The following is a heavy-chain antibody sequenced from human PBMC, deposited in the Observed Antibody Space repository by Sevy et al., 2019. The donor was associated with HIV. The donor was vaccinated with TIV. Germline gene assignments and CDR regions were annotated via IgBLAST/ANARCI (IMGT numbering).Heavy chain of an antibody. CDR2: ISSSGSYI. CDR3: ARGASVAGRGGFDF. CDR1: GFTFSAST. J-gene: IGHJ4*02. Sequence: EGSLRLSCAASGFTFSASTINWVRQAPGKGLEWISSISSSGSYIHYADSVKGRFTISRDNAKSSLYLQLNGLRAEDTAVYYCARGASVAGRGGFDFWGQGTLVTVSS. V-gene: IGHV3-21*01. D-gene: IGHD6-19*01.